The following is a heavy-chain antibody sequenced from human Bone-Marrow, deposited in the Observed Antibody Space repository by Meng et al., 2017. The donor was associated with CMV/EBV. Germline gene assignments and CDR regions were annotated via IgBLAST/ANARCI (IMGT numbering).Heavy chain of an antibody. CDR1: GFTFSSYW. D-gene: IGHD3-3*01. Sequence: GESLKISCAASGFTFSSYWMHWVRQAPGKGLVWVSRINSDGSSTSYADSVKGRFTISRDNAKNPLYLQMNSLRAEDTAVYYCVRNLGFDVWSGYYPYYYYYGMDGCGEGTTITVSS. CDR2: INSDGSST. V-gene: IGHV3-74*01. J-gene: IGHJ6*04. CDR3: VRNLGFDVWSGYYPYYYYYGMDG.